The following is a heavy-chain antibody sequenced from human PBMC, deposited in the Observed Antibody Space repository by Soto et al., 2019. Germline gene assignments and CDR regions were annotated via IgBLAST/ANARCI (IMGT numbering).Heavy chain of an antibody. Sequence: GGSLRLSCAASGFTFSSYSMHWVRQASGKGLEWVGRIRSKANNYATAYAASVQGRFTISRDDSENTAFLQMNSLRTEDTAVYYCTRGYAGHWGQGTLVTVSS. CDR2: IRSKANNYAT. D-gene: IGHD5-18*01. J-gene: IGHJ4*02. CDR3: TRGYAGH. V-gene: IGHV3-73*01. CDR1: GFTFSSYS.